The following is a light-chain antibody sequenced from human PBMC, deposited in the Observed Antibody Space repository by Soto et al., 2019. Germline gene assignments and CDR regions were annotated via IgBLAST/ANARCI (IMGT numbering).Light chain of an antibody. CDR2: DAS. V-gene: IGKV1D-13*01. J-gene: IGKJ3*01. CDR1: QAISSA. CDR3: QQFNNWPVT. Sequence: GDRVTITCQASQAISSALAWYQQKPGKPPKLLIYDASTLQSGVPSRFSGTASGTDFTLTINSLQPEDFATYYCQQFNNWPVTFGPGTKVEYQ.